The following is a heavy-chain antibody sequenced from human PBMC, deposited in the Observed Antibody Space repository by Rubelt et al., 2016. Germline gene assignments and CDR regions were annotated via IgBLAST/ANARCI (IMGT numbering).Heavy chain of an antibody. CDR2: TYYRSKWYS. D-gene: IGHD3-10*01. J-gene: IGHJ4*02. V-gene: IGHV6-1*01. Sequence: QLQLQESGPGLVKPSQTLSLTCAISGDSVSSNSATWNWIRQSPSRGLEWLGRTYYRSKWYSASAVSMKSRLSINPDTSKNQFSLQLNSVTPEDTAVYYCARGPGLLDYRDQGTLVTVSS. CDR1: GDSVSSNSAT. CDR3: ARGPGLLDY.